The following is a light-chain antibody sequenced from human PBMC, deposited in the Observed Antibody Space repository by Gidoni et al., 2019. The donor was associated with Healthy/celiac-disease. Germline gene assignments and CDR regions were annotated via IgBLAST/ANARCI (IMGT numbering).Light chain of an antibody. CDR2: GAS. CDR3: QQYTNWPPWT. CDR1: HSVSSN. Sequence: EVVMTQSPATLSVSPGDRANLSCRASHSVSSNLACYQQKPGQAPRLLIYGASTSATGIPARFSGSGSATEVTLTISSLQSEDFAVYYCQQYTNWPPWTFGQGTKVEIK. J-gene: IGKJ1*01. V-gene: IGKV3-15*01.